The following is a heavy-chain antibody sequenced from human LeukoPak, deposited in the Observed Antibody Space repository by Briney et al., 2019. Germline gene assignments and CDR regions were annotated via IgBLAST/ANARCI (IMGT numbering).Heavy chain of an antibody. CDR3: VSFYETY. Sequence: PGGSLRLSCAASGFTFSSYWMHWVRQAPGKGLVWVSRINSDGSWTGYADSVKGRFTISKDNAKNTVYLQMNSLRAEDTAVYYCVSFYETYWGRGTLVTVSS. CDR2: INSDGSWT. D-gene: IGHD2/OR15-2a*01. J-gene: IGHJ4*02. V-gene: IGHV3-74*01. CDR1: GFTFSSYW.